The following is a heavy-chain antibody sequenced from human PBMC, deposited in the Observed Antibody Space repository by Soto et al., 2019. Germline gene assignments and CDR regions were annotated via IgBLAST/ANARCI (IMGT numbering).Heavy chain of an antibody. CDR1: GGTFSSYA. D-gene: IGHD5-12*01. V-gene: IGHV1-69*12. CDR2: IIPIFGTA. CDR3: ARQDSNSGYDLYYYGMDV. J-gene: IGHJ6*02. Sequence: QVQLVQSGAEVKKPGSSVKVSCKASGGTFSSYAISWVRQAPGQGLEWMGGIIPIFGTANYAQKFQGRVTITADESTSTAYMKLSSLRSEDTAVYYCARQDSNSGYDLYYYGMDVWGQGTTVTVSS.